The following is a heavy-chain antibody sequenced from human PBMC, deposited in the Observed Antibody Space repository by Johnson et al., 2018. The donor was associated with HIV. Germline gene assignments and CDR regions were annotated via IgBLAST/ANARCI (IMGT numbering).Heavy chain of an antibody. CDR1: GFTVSSNY. D-gene: IGHD4-17*01. CDR2: IKEDGSAK. Sequence: VQLVESGGGLVQPVRSLRLSCAASGFTVSSNYMSWVRQAPGKGLEWVANIKEDGSAKYYVDSVRGRFTISRDNAKNSLFLQMNSLRAEDTAVYYCESDYGDYDHAFDIWGQGTMVTVSS. CDR3: ESDYGDYDHAFDI. V-gene: IGHV3-7*01. J-gene: IGHJ3*02.